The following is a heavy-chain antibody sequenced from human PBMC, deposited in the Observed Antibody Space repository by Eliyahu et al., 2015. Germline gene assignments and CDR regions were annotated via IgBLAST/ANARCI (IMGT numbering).Heavy chain of an antibody. J-gene: IGHJ4*02. CDR1: GYTFTHYG. CDR2: ISANNGNT. Sequence: QVQLVQSGAEVKKPGASVKVSCKTSGYTFTHYGIGWVRQAPGQGLEWMGLISANNGNTNYAQNFQDRVTMTTDTSTTTAYMELRSLRSDDTAIYYCARDGVSGWAFDYWGQGTLVTVSS. CDR3: ARDGVSGWAFDY. D-gene: IGHD6-19*01. V-gene: IGHV1-18*01.